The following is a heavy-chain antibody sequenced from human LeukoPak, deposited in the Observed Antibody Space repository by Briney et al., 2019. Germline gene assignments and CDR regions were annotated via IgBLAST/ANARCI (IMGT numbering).Heavy chain of an antibody. Sequence: GGSLRLSCAASGFTFDDYSMHWVRQAPGKVLEWVSGISWNSGSIGYADCVKGRFTISRDNAKNSLYLQMNSLRAEDTALYYCAKVGRFGEPQESYFDYWGQGTLVTVSS. V-gene: IGHV3-9*01. CDR2: ISWNSGSI. D-gene: IGHD3-10*01. J-gene: IGHJ4*02. CDR3: AKVGRFGEPQESYFDY. CDR1: GFTFDDYS.